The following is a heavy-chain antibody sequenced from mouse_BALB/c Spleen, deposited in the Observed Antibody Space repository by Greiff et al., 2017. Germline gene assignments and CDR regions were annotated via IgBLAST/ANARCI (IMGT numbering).Heavy chain of an antibody. J-gene: IGHJ4*01. CDR2: IDPSDSYT. V-gene: IGHV1-69*02. CDR1: GYTFTSYW. CDR3: ARFDGPYYYAMDY. D-gene: IGHD2-3*01. Sequence: QVQLQQPGAELVKPGASVKMSCKASGYTFTSYWMHWVKQRPGQGLEWIGVIDPSDSYTSYNQKFKGKATLTVDKSSSTAYMHLSSLTSEDSAVYYCARFDGPYYYAMDYWGQGTSVTVSS.